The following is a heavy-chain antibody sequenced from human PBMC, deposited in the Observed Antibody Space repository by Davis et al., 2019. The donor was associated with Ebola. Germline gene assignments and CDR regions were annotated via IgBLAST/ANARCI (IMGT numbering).Heavy chain of an antibody. D-gene: IGHD5-18*01. CDR3: AGGGYSYGPLPYYYGMDV. J-gene: IGHJ6*02. CDR1: GGPISSYY. Sequence: PSETLSLTCTAPGGPISSYYWSWIRQPPGKGLEWIGYIYYSGSTNYNPSLKSRVTIAVDTSKNQFSLKLSSVTAADTAVYYCAGGGYSYGPLPYYYGMDVWGQGTTVTVSS. V-gene: IGHV4-59*01. CDR2: IYYSGST.